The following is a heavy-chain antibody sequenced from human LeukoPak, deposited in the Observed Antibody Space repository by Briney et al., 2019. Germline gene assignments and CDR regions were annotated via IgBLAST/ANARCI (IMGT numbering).Heavy chain of an antibody. CDR3: ARGGYYSIAEYFQH. CDR2: IYYSGST. J-gene: IGHJ1*01. CDR1: GGSISSSSYY. Sequence: SETLSLTCTVSGGSISSSSYYWGWIRQPPGKGLEWIGSIYYSGSTYYNPSLKSRVTISVDRSKNQFSLKLTSVTAADTAVYYCARGGYYSIAEYFQHWGQGTLVTVSS. D-gene: IGHD3-10*01. V-gene: IGHV4-39*07.